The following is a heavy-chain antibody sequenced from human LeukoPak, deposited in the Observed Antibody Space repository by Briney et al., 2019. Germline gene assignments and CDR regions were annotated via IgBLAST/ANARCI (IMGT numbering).Heavy chain of an antibody. Sequence: SETLSLTCAIYGGSFSGYDWSWIRQPPGKGLEWIGEINHSGSTNYNPSLKSRVTISVDTSKNQFSLKLSSVTAADTAVYYCARGRRYGNWFDPWGQGTLVTVSS. CDR1: GGSFSGYD. CDR3: ARGRRYGNWFDP. J-gene: IGHJ5*02. CDR2: INHSGST. D-gene: IGHD3-9*01. V-gene: IGHV4-34*01.